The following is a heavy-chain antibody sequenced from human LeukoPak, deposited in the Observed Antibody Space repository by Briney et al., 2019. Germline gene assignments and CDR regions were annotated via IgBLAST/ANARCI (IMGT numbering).Heavy chain of an antibody. J-gene: IGHJ4*02. CDR1: GYTFTSYA. CDR3: ARATQKNYSSSWYSLGY. V-gene: IGHV1-3*03. D-gene: IGHD6-13*01. CDR2: INAGNGNT. Sequence: SVKVSCKASGYTFTSYAMHWVRQAPGQRLEWMGWINAGNGNTKYSQEFQGRVTITRDTSASTAYMELSSLRSEDMAVYYCARATQKNYSSSWYSLGYWGQGTLVTVSS.